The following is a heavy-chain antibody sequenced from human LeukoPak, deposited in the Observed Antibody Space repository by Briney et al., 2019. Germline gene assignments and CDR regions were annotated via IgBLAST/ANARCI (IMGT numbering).Heavy chain of an antibody. Sequence: SETLSLTCTVSGGSIRSYYWTWIRQPAGKELEWIGRIYTSGSTNCNPSLKSRVTMSVDTSKNQFSLTLSSVTAAGTAVYYCARVGASPSWFDPWGQGTLVTVSS. J-gene: IGHJ5*02. CDR3: ARVGASPSWFDP. V-gene: IGHV4-4*07. CDR1: GGSIRSYY. D-gene: IGHD4/OR15-4a*01. CDR2: IYTSGST.